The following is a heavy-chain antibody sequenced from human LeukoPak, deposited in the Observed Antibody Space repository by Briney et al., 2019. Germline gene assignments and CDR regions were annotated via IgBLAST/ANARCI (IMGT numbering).Heavy chain of an antibody. D-gene: IGHD1-26*01. V-gene: IGHV3-48*01. CDR3: ARISGSYLGDY. J-gene: IGHJ4*02. CDR1: GFTFSSYS. Sequence: GGSLRLSCAASGFTFSSYSMNWVRQAPGKGLEWVSYISSSSSTIYYADSVKGRFTISRDNAKNSLYLQMNSLRAEDTAVYYCARISGSYLGDYWGQGTLVTVSS. CDR2: ISSSSSTI.